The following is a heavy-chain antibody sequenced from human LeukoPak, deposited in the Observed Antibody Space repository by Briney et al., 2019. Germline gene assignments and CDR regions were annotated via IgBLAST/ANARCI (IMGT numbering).Heavy chain of an antibody. J-gene: IGHJ4*02. D-gene: IGHD1-26*01. CDR1: GYTFTGYY. V-gene: IGHV1-2*04. Sequence: ASVKVSCKASGYTFTGYYMHWVRQAPGQGLEWMGWINPNSGGTNYAQKFQGWVTMTRDTSISTAYMELSRLRSDDTAVYYCAREWEPGSDPGYDWGQGTLVTVSS. CDR2: INPNSGGT. CDR3: AREWEPGSDPGYD.